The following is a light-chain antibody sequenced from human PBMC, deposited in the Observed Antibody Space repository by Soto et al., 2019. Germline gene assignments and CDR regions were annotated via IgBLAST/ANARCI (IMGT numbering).Light chain of an antibody. V-gene: IGKV1-39*01. CDR2: SSS. Sequence: DIQMTQSPSSLSASVGDRVTITCRTSQSIRNFLNWYQQKPGTVPKLLISSSSTLESGAPSRFSGGGSGTDFTLTITNLQPEDFATYFCQQNYLPPWTFGPGTRVEIK. CDR1: QSIRNF. CDR3: QQNYLPPWT. J-gene: IGKJ1*01.